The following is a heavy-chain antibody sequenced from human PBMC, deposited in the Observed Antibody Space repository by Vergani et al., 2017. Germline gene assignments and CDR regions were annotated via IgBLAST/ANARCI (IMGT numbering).Heavy chain of an antibody. CDR1: GFTFSSYS. V-gene: IGHV3-21*01. Sequence: EVQLVESGGGLVKPGGSLRLSCAASGFTFSSYSMNWVRQAPGKGLEWVSSISSSSSYIYYSDSVKGRFTISRDNAKNSLYLQMNSLRAEDTAVYYCARPNYYDSSGTSYYYYGMDVWGQGTTVTVSS. J-gene: IGHJ6*02. CDR3: ARPNYYDSSGTSYYYYGMDV. D-gene: IGHD3-22*01. CDR2: ISSSSSYI.